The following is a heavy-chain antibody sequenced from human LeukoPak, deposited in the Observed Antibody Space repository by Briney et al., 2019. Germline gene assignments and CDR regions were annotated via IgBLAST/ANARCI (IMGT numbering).Heavy chain of an antibody. Sequence: ASVKVSCKASGYTFTAYYLHWVRQAPGQGLEWMGWIHPNSGGTNYAQNFQGRVSMTTDTSISTVYMELSRLRSDDTAVYYCARDYYGSGTYYKDFWGQGTLVTVSS. V-gene: IGHV1-2*02. J-gene: IGHJ4*02. D-gene: IGHD3-10*01. CDR1: GYTFTAYY. CDR2: IHPNSGGT. CDR3: ARDYYGSGTYYKDF.